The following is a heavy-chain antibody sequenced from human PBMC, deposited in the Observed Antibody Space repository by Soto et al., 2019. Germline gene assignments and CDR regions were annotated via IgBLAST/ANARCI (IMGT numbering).Heavy chain of an antibody. V-gene: IGHV3-74*01. Sequence: QLVESGGGLVQPGGSLRLSCAASGFTFSNFWMHWVRQAPGKGPVWVSRINGDGSSTSHADSVKGRFTISRDNAENTLYLQMNSLRAEDTAVYYCARGRIAPDYWGQGTLVTVSS. CDR2: INGDGSST. CDR3: ARGRIAPDY. D-gene: IGHD6-13*01. J-gene: IGHJ4*02. CDR1: GFTFSNFW.